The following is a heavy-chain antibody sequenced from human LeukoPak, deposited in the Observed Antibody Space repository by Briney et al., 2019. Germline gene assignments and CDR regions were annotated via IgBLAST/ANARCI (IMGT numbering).Heavy chain of an antibody. J-gene: IGHJ4*02. D-gene: IGHD6-19*01. CDR3: GRVLGPYSGGGPRVW. V-gene: IGHV3-30-3*01. CDR2: ISYDGSNK. Sequence: GGSLRLSCAASGFTFSSYAMHWVRQAPGKGLEWVAVISYDGSNKYYADSVKGRFTISRDNSKNTLYLQMNSLRPEDTAVYYGGRVLGPYSGGGPRVWGGRGPRVTVSS. CDR1: GFTFSSYA.